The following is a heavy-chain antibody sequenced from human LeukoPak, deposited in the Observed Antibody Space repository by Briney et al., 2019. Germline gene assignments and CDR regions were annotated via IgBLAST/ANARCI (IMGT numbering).Heavy chain of an antibody. Sequence: GGSLRLSCAASGFTFSRYSMNWVRQAPGKGLEWVASISSTSTFIYSADSVKGRFTISRDTAKNSLFLQMNSLRAEDTAIYYCARHNFDSSDYPQTYYYYYMDVWGKGTTVTVSS. J-gene: IGHJ6*03. CDR1: GFTFSRYS. CDR3: ARHNFDSSDYPQTYYYYYMDV. V-gene: IGHV3-21*01. D-gene: IGHD3-22*01. CDR2: ISSTSTFI.